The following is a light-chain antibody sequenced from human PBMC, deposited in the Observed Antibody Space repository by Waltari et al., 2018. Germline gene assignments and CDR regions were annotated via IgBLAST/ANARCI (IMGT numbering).Light chain of an antibody. J-gene: IGLJ6*01. CDR1: TGAVTSGHS. CDR2: DTS. Sequence: QAVVTQEPSLTVSPGGTVTLPCGSSTGAVTSGHSPYWFQQKPGQAPRTLIYDTSNKHSWTPARFSGSLLGGKAALTLSGAQPEDEAEYYCLLSYSGALSVFGSGTKVTVL. CDR3: LLSYSGALSV. V-gene: IGLV7-46*01.